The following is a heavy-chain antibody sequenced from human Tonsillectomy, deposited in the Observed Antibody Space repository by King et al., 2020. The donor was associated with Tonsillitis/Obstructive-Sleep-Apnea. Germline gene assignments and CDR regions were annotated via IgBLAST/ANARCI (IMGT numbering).Heavy chain of an antibody. V-gene: IGHV3-11*05. J-gene: IGHJ4*02. CDR3: ARGDYGDY. CDR2: ISISSSYT. CDR1: VFTFSDYY. Sequence: VQLVESGGGLVKPVGSLRLSCAASVFTFSDYYMSWIRPAPGKGLEWCSYISISSSYTNYADSVKGRFTISREHAKNSLYLQMNSMRAEDTAMYYCARGDYGDYWGQGTLVTVSS.